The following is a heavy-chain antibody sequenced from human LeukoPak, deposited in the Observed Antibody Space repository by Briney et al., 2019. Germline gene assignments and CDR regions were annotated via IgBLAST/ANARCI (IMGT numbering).Heavy chain of an antibody. CDR2: IYPGGSDT. CDR1: GYIFTNYW. Sequence: GESLKISCKGSGYIFTNYWIGWVRQMPGKGLEWMGIIYPGGSDTRYSPSFQGQVTISADKSISTAYLQWSSLKASDTAMYYCARAQKDWFDPWGQGTLVTVSS. V-gene: IGHV5-51*01. CDR3: ARAQKDWFDP. J-gene: IGHJ5*02.